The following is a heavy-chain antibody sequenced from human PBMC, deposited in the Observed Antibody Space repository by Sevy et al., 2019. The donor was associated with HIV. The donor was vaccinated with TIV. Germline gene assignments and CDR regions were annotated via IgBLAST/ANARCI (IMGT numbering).Heavy chain of an antibody. CDR3: AILVDTAMVTGDY. V-gene: IGHV3-11*01. D-gene: IGHD5-18*01. Sequence: GGSLRLSCAASGFTFSDYYTSWIRQAPGKGLEWVSYISSSGSTIYYADSVKGRFTISRDNAKNSLYLQMNSLRAEDTAVYYCAILVDTAMVTGDYWGQGTLVTVSS. J-gene: IGHJ4*02. CDR1: GFTFSDYY. CDR2: ISSSGSTI.